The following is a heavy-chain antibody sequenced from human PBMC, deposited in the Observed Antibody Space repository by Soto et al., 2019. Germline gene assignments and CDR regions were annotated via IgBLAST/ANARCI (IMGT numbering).Heavy chain of an antibody. CDR3: ARHSRSSSWYLVY. Sequence: SETLSLTCTVSGGSISSSSYYWGWIRQPPGKGLEWIGSIYYSGSTYYNPSLKSRVTISVDTSKNQFSLKLSSVTAADTAVYYCARHSRSSSWYLVYWGQGTLVTVSS. CDR1: GGSISSSSYY. J-gene: IGHJ4*02. V-gene: IGHV4-39*01. D-gene: IGHD6-13*01. CDR2: IYYSGST.